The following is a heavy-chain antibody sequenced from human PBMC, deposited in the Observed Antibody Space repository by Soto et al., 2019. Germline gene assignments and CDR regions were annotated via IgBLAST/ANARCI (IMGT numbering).Heavy chain of an antibody. Sequence: QVQLVQSGAEVKKPGSSVKVSCKASGGTFSSYAISWVRQAPGQGLEWMGGIIPIFGTADYAQRFQGRVTITAGESTSTAYMELSSLRSEDTTVYYCASPGETPYYYGMDVWGQGTTVTVSS. J-gene: IGHJ6*02. CDR1: GGTFSSYA. CDR3: ASPGETPYYYGMDV. CDR2: IIPIFGTA. V-gene: IGHV1-69*12.